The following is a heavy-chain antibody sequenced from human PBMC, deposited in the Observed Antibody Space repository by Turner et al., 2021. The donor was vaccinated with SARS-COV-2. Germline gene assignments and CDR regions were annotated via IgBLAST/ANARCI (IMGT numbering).Heavy chain of an antibody. CDR3: AREPPFCGGDCYFDY. D-gene: IGHD2-21*02. Sequence: QVQLVESGGGLVKPGGSLRLSCAASGFTFSDYYMSWIRQAPGKGLEWVSYISSSSSYTNYADSVKGRFTISRDNAKNSLYLQMNSLRAEDTAVYYCAREPPFCGGDCYFDYWGQGTLVTVSS. CDR2: ISSSSSYT. J-gene: IGHJ4*02. CDR1: GFTFSDYY. V-gene: IGHV3-11*06.